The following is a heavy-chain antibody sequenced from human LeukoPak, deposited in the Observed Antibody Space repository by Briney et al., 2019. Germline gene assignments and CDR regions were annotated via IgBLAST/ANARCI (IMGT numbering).Heavy chain of an antibody. V-gene: IGHV3-7*01. CDR2: IKQDGSVK. CDR1: GLTFSSHW. CDR3: AKDSYSRGDY. J-gene: IGHJ4*02. Sequence: GGSLRLSCAASGLTFSSHWMSWVRQAPGKGLEWVANIKQDGSVKTYVDSVKGRYTISRDNAKNSLYLQMNSLRAEDTAVYYCAKDSYSRGDYWGQGTLVTVSS. D-gene: IGHD6-13*01.